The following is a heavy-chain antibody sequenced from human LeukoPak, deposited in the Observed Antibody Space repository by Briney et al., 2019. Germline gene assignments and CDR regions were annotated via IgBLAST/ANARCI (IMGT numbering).Heavy chain of an antibody. D-gene: IGHD6-19*01. Sequence: GGSLRLSCAASGFTFSSYGMHWVRQAPGKGLEWVAFIRYDGSNKYYADSVKGRFTISRDNSKNTLYLQMNSLRAEDTAVYYCAKDQDGDSSGWAVFDYWGQGTLVTVSS. CDR1: GFTFSSYG. V-gene: IGHV3-30*02. J-gene: IGHJ4*02. CDR3: AKDQDGDSSGWAVFDY. CDR2: IRYDGSNK.